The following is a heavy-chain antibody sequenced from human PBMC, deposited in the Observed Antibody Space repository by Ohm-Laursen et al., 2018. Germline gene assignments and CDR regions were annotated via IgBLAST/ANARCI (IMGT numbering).Heavy chain of an antibody. CDR1: GFTFSSYS. CDR2: ISSSSSYI. J-gene: IGHJ4*02. D-gene: IGHD6-13*01. CDR3: ARDTAAGLFYY. V-gene: IGHV3-21*01. Sequence: SLRLSCTASGFTFSSYSMNWVRQAPGKGLEWVSSISSSSSYIYYADSVKGRFTISRDNAKNTLYLQMNSLRAEDTAVYYCARDTAAGLFYYWGQGTLVTVSS.